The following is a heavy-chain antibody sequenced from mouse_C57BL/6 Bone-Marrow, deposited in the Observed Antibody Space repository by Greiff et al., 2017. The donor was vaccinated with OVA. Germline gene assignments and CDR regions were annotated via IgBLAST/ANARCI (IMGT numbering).Heavy chain of an antibody. CDR2: IDPENGDT. Sequence: EVQLQQSGAELVRPGASVKLSCTASGFNIKDDYMHWVKQRPEQGLEWIGWIDPENGDTEYASKFQGKATITADTSSNTAYLQLSSLTSEDTAVYYCTTRRGFAYWGQGTLVTVSA. J-gene: IGHJ3*01. CDR1: GFNIKDDY. CDR3: TTRRGFAY. V-gene: IGHV14-4*01.